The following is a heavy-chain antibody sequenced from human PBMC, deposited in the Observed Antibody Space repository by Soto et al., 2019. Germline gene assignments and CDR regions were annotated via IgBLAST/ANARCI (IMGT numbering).Heavy chain of an antibody. V-gene: IGHV1-8*01. CDR1: GYTFTSYD. CDR2: MNPNSGNT. J-gene: IGHJ5*02. CDR3: ARGIVVVTANWFDP. Sequence: QVQLVQSGAEVKKPGASVKVSCKASGYTFTSYDINWVRQATGQGLEWMGWMNPNSGNTGYAQKFQGRGTMTRNTSISTAYMELSSLRSEDTAVYYCARGIVVVTANWFDPWGQGTLVTVSS. D-gene: IGHD2-21*02.